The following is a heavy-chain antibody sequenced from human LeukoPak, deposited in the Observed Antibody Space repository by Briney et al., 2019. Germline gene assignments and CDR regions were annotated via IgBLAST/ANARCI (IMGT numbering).Heavy chain of an antibody. J-gene: IGHJ4*02. Sequence: SETLSLTCAVYGGSFSGYYWSWIRLPPGKGLEWIGEINHSGSTNYNPSLKSRVTISVDTSKNQFSLKLSSVTAADTAVYYCARGDYSKLDYWGQGTLVTVSS. CDR3: ARGDYSKLDY. CDR1: GGSFSGYY. D-gene: IGHD4-11*01. CDR2: INHSGST. V-gene: IGHV4-34*01.